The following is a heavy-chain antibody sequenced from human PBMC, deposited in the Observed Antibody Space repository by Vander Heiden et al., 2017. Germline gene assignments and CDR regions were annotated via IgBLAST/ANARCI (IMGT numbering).Heavy chain of an antibody. CDR3: ARDGLVSSSWADYFDY. CDR1: GFPFSSYA. V-gene: IGHV3-30-3*01. D-gene: IGHD6-13*01. CDR2: ISYDGSNK. Sequence: QVQLVESGGGVVQPGRSLRLSCAASGFPFSSYAMHWVRQAPGKGLEWVAVISYDGSNKYYADSVKGRFTISRDNSKNTLYLQMNSLRAEDTAVYYCARDGLVSSSWADYFDYWGQGTLVTVSS. J-gene: IGHJ4*02.